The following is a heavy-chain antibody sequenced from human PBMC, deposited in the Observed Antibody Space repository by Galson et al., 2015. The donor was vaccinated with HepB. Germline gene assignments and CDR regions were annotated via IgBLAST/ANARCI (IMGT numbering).Heavy chain of an antibody. J-gene: IGHJ4*02. CDR3: ARGAVRDYYDSSGPYGEGFDY. V-gene: IGHV1-69*06. CDR2: IIPIFGTA. Sequence: SVKVSCKASGGTFSSYAISWVRQAPGQGLEWMGGIIPIFGTANYAQKFQGRVTITADKSTSTAYMELSSLRSEDTAVYYCARGAVRDYYDSSGPYGEGFDYWGQGTLVTVSS. CDR1: GGTFSSYA. D-gene: IGHD3-22*01.